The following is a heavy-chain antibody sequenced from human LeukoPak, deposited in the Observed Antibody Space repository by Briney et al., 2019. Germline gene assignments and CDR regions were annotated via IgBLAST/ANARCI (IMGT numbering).Heavy chain of an antibody. Sequence: SETLSLTCAVYGGSFSGYYWSWIRQPPGKGLEWIGEINHSGSTNYNPSLKSRVTISVDTSKNQFSLKLSSVTAADTAVYYCARGLLYSSSWSRFDPWGQGTLVTVSS. CDR3: ARGLLYSSSWSRFDP. CDR2: INHSGST. D-gene: IGHD6-13*01. J-gene: IGHJ5*02. CDR1: GGSFSGYY. V-gene: IGHV4-34*01.